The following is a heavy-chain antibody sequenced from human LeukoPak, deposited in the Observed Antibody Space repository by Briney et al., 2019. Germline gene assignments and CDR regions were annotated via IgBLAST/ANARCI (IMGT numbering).Heavy chain of an antibody. CDR1: GFTFSSYG. Sequence: GGSLRLSCAASGFTFSSYGMHWVRQAPGKGLEWVAFIRYDGNNKYYADSVKGRFTISRDNSKNTLYLQMNSLRAEDTAVYYCARDPAQFYYDSSGQPKYFQHWGQGTLVTVSS. CDR2: IRYDGNNK. J-gene: IGHJ1*01. D-gene: IGHD3-22*01. V-gene: IGHV3-30*02. CDR3: ARDPAQFYYDSSGQPKYFQH.